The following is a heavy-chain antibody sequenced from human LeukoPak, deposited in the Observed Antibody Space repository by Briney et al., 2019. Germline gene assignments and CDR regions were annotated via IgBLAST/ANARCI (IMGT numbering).Heavy chain of an antibody. D-gene: IGHD4-17*01. CDR3: ARRDYGDYVLDY. J-gene: IGHJ4*02. CDR2: IYYSGST. V-gene: IGHV4-59*01. CDR1: GGSISSYY. Sequence: SETLSLTCTVSGGSISSYYWSWIRQPPGKGLGWIGYIYYSGSTNYNPSLKSRVTISVDTSNNQFSLKLSSVTAADTAVYYCARRDYGDYVLDYWGQGTLVTVSS.